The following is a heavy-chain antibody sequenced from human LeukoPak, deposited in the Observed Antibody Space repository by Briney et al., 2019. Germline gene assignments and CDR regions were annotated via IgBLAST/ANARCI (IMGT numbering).Heavy chain of an antibody. Sequence: PSQTLSLTCTVSGGSINSGGYYWSWIRQHPGKGLEWIGNIYYSGSTSYNPSLKSEITISVDTSKNQFSLKLSAVTAADTAVYYCARVAAHFDYWGQGTLVTVSS. CDR3: ARVAAHFDY. CDR2: IYYSGST. J-gene: IGHJ4*02. D-gene: IGHD6-19*01. CDR1: GGSINSGGYY. V-gene: IGHV4-31*01.